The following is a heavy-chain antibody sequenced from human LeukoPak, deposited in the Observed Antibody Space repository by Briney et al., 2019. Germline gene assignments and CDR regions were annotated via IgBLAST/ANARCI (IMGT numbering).Heavy chain of an antibody. CDR1: GFTFNIHW. CDR3: SXXXXFSSIY. J-gene: IGHJ4*02. D-gene: IGHD2-2*01. V-gene: IGHV3-7*01. CDR2: IRPDGSEK. Sequence: PGGSLRLSCEASGFTFNIHWMNWVRQAPGKGLEWLANIRPDGSEKVYVDSVRGRFTISRDNTKNSVYLQMKNLRGEGSVFYYCSXXXXFSSIYXGQGIRVTVSS.